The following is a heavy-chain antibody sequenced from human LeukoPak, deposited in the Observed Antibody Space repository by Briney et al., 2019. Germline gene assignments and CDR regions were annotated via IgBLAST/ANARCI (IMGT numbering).Heavy chain of an antibody. Sequence: AASVKVSCKGSGYTFTSYGISWVRQAPGQGVEWMGWISAYNGKTNYVQKLQGRVSITTDTSTSTAYMELRSLRSDDTAVYYCAIENYYDSSGYYRWGQGTLVTVSS. CDR2: ISAYNGKT. J-gene: IGHJ5*02. V-gene: IGHV1-18*01. CDR3: AIENYYDSSGYYR. CDR1: GYTFTSYG. D-gene: IGHD3-22*01.